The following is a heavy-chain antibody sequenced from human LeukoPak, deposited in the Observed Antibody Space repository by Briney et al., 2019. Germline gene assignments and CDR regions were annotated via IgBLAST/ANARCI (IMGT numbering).Heavy chain of an antibody. V-gene: IGHV3-43*02. CDR1: GLPIADFA. CDR3: AKESGKFDY. J-gene: IGHJ4*02. CDR2: ISGDGVST. Sequence: GGSLRLSCVASGLPIADFAMHWVHQAPGKGLEWVSLISGDGVSTFYADSVKGRFSISRDNSKNSLYLEMNSLRTEDAAMYYCAKESGKFDYWGQGTLVAVSS.